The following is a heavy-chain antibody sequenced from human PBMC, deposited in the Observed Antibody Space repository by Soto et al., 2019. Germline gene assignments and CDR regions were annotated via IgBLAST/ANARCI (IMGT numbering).Heavy chain of an antibody. CDR2: ISYDGSNE. CDR3: ARGSYYYDSSGSYYFDY. Sequence: PGGSLRLSCAASGFIFTTYGFLWVRQAPGKGLEWVAVISYDGSNEYYADSVKGRFTISRDNSKNTLYLQMNSLRAEDTAVYYCARGSYYYDSSGSYYFDYWGQGTLVTVSS. CDR1: GFIFTTYG. J-gene: IGHJ4*02. D-gene: IGHD3-22*01. V-gene: IGHV3-30-3*01.